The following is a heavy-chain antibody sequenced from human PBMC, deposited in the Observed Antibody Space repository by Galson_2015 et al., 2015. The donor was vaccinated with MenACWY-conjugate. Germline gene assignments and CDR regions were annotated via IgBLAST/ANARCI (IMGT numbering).Heavy chain of an antibody. CDR3: ARLLSAGSVAARFFDY. V-gene: IGHV4-59*08. J-gene: IGHJ4*02. Sequence: SETLSLTCAVYGGSFSGYYWSWIRQPPGKGLEWIGYIYYSGSTNYNPSLKSRVTVSVDTSKNQFSLKLSSVTAADTAVYYCARLLSAGSVAARFFDYWGQGTLVTVSS. CDR1: GGSFSGYY. CDR2: IYYSGST. D-gene: IGHD6-6*01.